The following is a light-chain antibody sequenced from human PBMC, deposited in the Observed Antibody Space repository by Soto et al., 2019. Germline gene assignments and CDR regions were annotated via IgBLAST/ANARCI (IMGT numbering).Light chain of an antibody. CDR3: QQRSNWPYLT. CDR1: QSVSGY. CDR2: DAS. J-gene: IGKJ4*01. V-gene: IGKV3-11*01. Sequence: EIVLTQSPDTLSLSPGERATLSCRASQSVSGYLGWYQQKPGQAPRLLIYDASNRAYGVPARFRGSGSGTNFTLTIASLEPDDFAVYYCQQRSNWPYLTFGGGNKGDIK.